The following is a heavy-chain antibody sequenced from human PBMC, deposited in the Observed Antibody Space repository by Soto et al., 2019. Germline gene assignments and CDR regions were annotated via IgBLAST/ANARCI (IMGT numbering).Heavy chain of an antibody. V-gene: IGHV1-69*01. Sequence: QVQLVQSGAEVKKPGSSLKISCKAPGGTFNTYAINWVRQAPGQGLEWMGGVIPIFGTPKYAQKFQGRVTITADESTSTGYMELRSLRSEDTAVYYCARSQGGSSSLDIYYDYYYGMDVWGQGTTVTVSS. J-gene: IGHJ6*02. CDR2: VIPIFGTP. CDR1: GGTFNTYA. D-gene: IGHD2-15*01. CDR3: ARSQGGSSSLDIYYDYYYGMDV.